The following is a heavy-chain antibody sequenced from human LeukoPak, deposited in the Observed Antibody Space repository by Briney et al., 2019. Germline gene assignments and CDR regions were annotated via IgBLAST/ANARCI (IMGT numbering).Heavy chain of an antibody. CDR1: GFTVSSNY. J-gene: IGHJ4*02. CDR3: TRDRYGD. Sequence: GGSLRLSCAASGFTVSSNYMSWVRQAPGKGLEWVSLIYSGGSTYYADSVKGRFTISRDNSKNTVYLQMNSLRAEDTAVYYCTRDRYGDWGQGTLVTVSS. V-gene: IGHV3-53*01. D-gene: IGHD5-18*01. CDR2: IYSGGST.